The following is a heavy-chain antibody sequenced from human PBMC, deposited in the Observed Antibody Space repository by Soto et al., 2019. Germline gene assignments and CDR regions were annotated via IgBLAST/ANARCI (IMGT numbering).Heavy chain of an antibody. D-gene: IGHD3-22*01. CDR1: GFTFSSYA. J-gene: IGHJ3*02. CDR2: ISSSGSTI. Sequence: GGSLRLSCAASGFTFSSYAMSWVRQAPGKGLEWVSYISSSGSTIYYADSVKGRFTISRDNAKNSLYLQMSSLRAEDTAVYYCARASAYYYDSSGYPLGAFDIWGQGTMVTVSS. CDR3: ARASAYYYDSSGYPLGAFDI. V-gene: IGHV3-48*03.